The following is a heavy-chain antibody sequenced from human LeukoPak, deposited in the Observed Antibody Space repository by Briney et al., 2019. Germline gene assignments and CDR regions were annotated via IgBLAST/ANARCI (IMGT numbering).Heavy chain of an antibody. CDR3: VKDRGGSPFYGMDV. CDR2: ISGSGGAGT. Sequence: GGSLRLSCAGSGFTFSSYAMSWARQAPGKGLEWVSTISGSGGAGTYYADSVKGRFTVSRDNSRNTLYLLMNSLRAEDTAVYYCVKDRGGSPFYGMDVWGQGTTVTVSS. V-gene: IGHV3-23*01. J-gene: IGHJ6*02. CDR1: GFTFSSYA. D-gene: IGHD1-26*01.